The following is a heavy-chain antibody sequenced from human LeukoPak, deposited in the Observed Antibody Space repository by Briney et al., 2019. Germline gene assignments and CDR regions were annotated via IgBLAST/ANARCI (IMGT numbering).Heavy chain of an antibody. CDR1: GYTFTDYY. CDR3: ANSGDGDYHDS. Sequence: ASVKVSCKASGYTFTDYYMHWVRQAPGQGPEWMGWINPNSGGTNYAQKFHGRVTVTRDTSISTVFLELSRLRSDDTAVYYCANSGDGDYHDSWGQGTLVTVSS. CDR2: INPNSGGT. V-gene: IGHV1-2*02. D-gene: IGHD6-25*01. J-gene: IGHJ4*02.